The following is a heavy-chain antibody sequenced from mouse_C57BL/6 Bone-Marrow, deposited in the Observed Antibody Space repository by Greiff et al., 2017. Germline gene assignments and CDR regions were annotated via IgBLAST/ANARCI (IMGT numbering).Heavy chain of an antibody. CDR1: GYAFSSSW. V-gene: IGHV1-82*01. CDR3: ARSLGFAY. Sequence: VKLMESGPELVKPGASVKISCKASGYAFSSSWMNWVKQRPGKGLEWIGRIYPGDGDTNYNGKFKGKATLTADKSSSTAYMQLSSLTSEASAVYFCARSLGFAYWGQGTLVTVSA. CDR2: IYPGDGDT. J-gene: IGHJ3*01.